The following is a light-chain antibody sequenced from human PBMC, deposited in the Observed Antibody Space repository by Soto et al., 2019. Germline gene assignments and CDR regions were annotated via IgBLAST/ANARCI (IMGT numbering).Light chain of an antibody. CDR3: QQANTFPHT. J-gene: IGKJ2*01. V-gene: IGKV1D-12*01. CDR2: GAS. CDR1: QFINNW. Sequence: DIQMTQSPSSVSASVGDRVTITCRASQFINNWVAWYQQKPGKAPRVLIHGASSLQSGVPSRFTGSQSGAEFTLTITSLQPEDFATYFCQQANTFPHTFGQGTKLDIK.